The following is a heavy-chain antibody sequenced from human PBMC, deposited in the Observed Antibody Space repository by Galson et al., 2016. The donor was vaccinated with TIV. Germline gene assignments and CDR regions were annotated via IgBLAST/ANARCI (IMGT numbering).Heavy chain of an antibody. Sequence: SVKVSCKASGYVFPDFYVHWVRQAPGLGFEWMGRINPRTDETKYAENFQGRIAIIRDTSSPSVHLELTGLTSDNTATYYCARDGDNGDWGLEYWGQGTLVTVSS. CDR2: INPRTDET. J-gene: IGHJ4*02. V-gene: IGHV1-2*06. CDR3: ARDGDNGDWGLEY. D-gene: IGHD2-21*02. CDR1: GYVFPDFY.